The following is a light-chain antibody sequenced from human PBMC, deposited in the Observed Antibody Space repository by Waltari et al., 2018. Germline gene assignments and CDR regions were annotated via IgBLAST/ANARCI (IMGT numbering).Light chain of an antibody. J-gene: IGLJ1*01. CDR1: DSDVGAYDF. CDR3: SSYTTSSAPGV. V-gene: IGLV2-14*01. Sequence: QSALTQPASVSGSPGQSTTTSCSGTDSDVGAYDFVSWYQQHPGKAPHPIIYEVSNRPSGISNRFSASKSGNTASLTIAGLQAEDEADYYCSSYTTSSAPGVFGTGTRVTVL. CDR2: EVS.